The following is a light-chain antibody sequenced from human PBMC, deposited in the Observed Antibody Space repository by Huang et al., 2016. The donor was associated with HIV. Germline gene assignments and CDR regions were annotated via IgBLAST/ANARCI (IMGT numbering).Light chain of an antibody. CDR3: QQYGSSQTIT. CDR2: GAS. J-gene: IGKJ5*01. CDR1: QSVSSNY. V-gene: IGKV3-20*01. Sequence: DNVLTQSPGTLSLSPGERATLSCRASQSVSSNYLVWYQQKPGQAPRLLIYGASSRATGIPDRFSGSGSGTDFTLTISRLGPEDFAVYYCQQYGSSQTITFGQGTRLEIK.